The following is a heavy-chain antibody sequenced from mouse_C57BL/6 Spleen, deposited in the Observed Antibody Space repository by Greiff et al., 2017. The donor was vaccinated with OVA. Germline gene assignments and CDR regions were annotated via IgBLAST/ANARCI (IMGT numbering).Heavy chain of an antibody. CDR3: ARQLTGAFDY. Sequence: VQLQQSGPELVKPGASVKISCKASGYSFTGYYMNWVKQSPEKSLEWIGEINPSTGGTTYNQKFKAKATLTVDKSSSTAYMQLKSLTSEDSAVDYCARQLTGAFDYWGQGTTLTVSS. CDR2: INPSTGGT. V-gene: IGHV1-42*01. J-gene: IGHJ2*01. CDR1: GYSFTGYY. D-gene: IGHD4-1*01.